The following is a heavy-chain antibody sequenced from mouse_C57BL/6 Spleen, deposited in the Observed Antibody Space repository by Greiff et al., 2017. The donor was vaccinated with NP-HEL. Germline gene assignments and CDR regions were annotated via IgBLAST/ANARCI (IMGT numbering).Heavy chain of an antibody. CDR3: ARLEYI. D-gene: IGHD1-3*01. V-gene: IGHV2-9*02. J-gene: IGHJ2*01. CDR2: IWAGGST. Sequence: VKLMESGPGLVAPSQSLSITCTVSGFSLTSYCVHWVRQPPGKGLEWLGVIWAGGSTNYNSALMSRLSISKDNPKSQVFLKMNSLQTYDTAMYYCARLEYIWGQGTTLTVSS. CDR1: GFSLTSYC.